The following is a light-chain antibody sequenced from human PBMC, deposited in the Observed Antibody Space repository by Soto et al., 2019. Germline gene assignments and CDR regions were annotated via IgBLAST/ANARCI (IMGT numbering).Light chain of an antibody. CDR1: QSISNY. V-gene: IGKV1-39*01. J-gene: IGKJ1*01. CDR2: AAS. CDR3: QQSYSRT. Sequence: DIHLTQSPSSLSASVGDRVSISCRASQSISNYLNWYQQKPGKAPKVLIFAASRLQSGVPSRFSGSGSGTDFTLTITSLQPEDFATYYCQQSYSRTFGQGTKVDI.